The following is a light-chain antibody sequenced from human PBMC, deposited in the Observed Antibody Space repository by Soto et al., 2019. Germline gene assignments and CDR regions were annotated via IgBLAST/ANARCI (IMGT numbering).Light chain of an antibody. CDR3: NSFTSTSTYV. CDR2: EVS. Sequence: QSALTQPASVSGSPGQSITISCIGTNSDIGGYNHVSWYQQRPGKAPKVVIYEVSKRPSGVSNRFSGSKSGNTASLTISGLQAEDEADYYCNSFTSTSTYVFGSGTQLTVL. J-gene: IGLJ1*01. V-gene: IGLV2-14*01. CDR1: NSDIGGYNH.